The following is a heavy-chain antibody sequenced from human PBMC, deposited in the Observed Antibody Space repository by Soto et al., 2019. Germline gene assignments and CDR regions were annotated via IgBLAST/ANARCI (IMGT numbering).Heavy chain of an antibody. J-gene: IGHJ6*04. CDR2: IIPIFDTA. D-gene: IGHD1-7*01. Sequence: QVQLVQSGAEVKKPGSSVKVSCKASGGTFSSYAISWVRQAPGQGLEWMGGIIPIFDTADYAQKFQGRVTITAYESTSTAYMELSRLRSEDTAVYYCASHGITGTWVYYYGMDVWGKGTKVTVSS. CDR3: ASHGITGTWVYYYGMDV. V-gene: IGHV1-69*12. CDR1: GGTFSSYA.